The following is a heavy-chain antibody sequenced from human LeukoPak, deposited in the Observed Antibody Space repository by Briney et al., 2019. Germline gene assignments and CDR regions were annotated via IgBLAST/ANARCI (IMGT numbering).Heavy chain of an antibody. Sequence: SETLSLTCTVSGGSISSGSYYWSWIRQPAGKGLEWIGRIYTSGSTNYNPSLKSRVTISVDTSKNQFSLKLSSVTAADTAVYYCASGSGWYWGQGTLVTVSS. J-gene: IGHJ4*02. D-gene: IGHD6-25*01. CDR2: IYTSGST. CDR3: ASGSGWY. V-gene: IGHV4-61*02. CDR1: GGSISSGSYY.